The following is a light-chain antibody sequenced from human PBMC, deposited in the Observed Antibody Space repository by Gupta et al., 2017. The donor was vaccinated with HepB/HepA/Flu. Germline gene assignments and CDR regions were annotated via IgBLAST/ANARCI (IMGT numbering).Light chain of an antibody. CDR2: GIS. J-gene: IGKJ4*01. CDR1: QDVRNF. V-gene: IGKV1-8*01. Sequence: ASRMTQSPSSFSASPGDTVTIICRASQDVRNFLAWYQQKAGKAPKFLIYGISTLKTGVPSRFSGSGSGTDFTLTISRLQSEDFAIYYCQQYNDYPLTFGGGTTVEIK. CDR3: QQYNDYPLT.